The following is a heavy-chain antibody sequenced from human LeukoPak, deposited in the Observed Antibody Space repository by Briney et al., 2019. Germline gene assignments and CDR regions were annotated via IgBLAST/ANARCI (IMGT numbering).Heavy chain of an antibody. J-gene: IGHJ6*02. CDR2: ISYDGSNE. CDR1: AFTFRSYG. V-gene: IGHV3-30*18. D-gene: IGHD6-13*01. CDR3: AKSIRGSTWTGGHYTMDV. Sequence: PGRSLRLSCPACAFTFRSYGMDWVRQAPGEGLEWVAVISYDGSNEYYGDSVKGRFTISRDNSKNTLYLQMNGLRAEDTASYYCAKSIRGSTWTGGHYTMDVWGRGTAVTVSS.